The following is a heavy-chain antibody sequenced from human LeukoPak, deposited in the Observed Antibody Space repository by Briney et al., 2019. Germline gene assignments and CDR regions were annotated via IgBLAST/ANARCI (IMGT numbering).Heavy chain of an antibody. CDR1: GLTFSSKA. D-gene: IGHD3-3*01. CDR2: ISASGLST. V-gene: IGHV3-23*01. Sequence: GGSLRLSCAASGLTFSSKAMSWIRQAPGKGLEWVSSISASGLSTYYADSVKGRFTISRDNSKNTLYLQMNSLRAEDTAVYYCAKDYDFWSGYYGYWGQGTLVTVSS. CDR3: AKDYDFWSGYYGY. J-gene: IGHJ4*02.